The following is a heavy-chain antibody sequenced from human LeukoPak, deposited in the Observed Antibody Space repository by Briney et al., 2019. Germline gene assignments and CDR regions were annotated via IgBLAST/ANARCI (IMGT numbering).Heavy chain of an antibody. CDR3: ASTKRPILAARNTYFDY. CDR1: GGTFSSYA. Sequence: ASVKVSCKASGGTFSSYAISWVRQAPGQGLEWMGGIIPIFGTANYAQKFQGRVTITTDESTSTAYMELSSLRSEDTAVYYCASTKRPILAARNTYFDYWGQGTQVTVSS. CDR2: IIPIFGTA. V-gene: IGHV1-69*05. J-gene: IGHJ4*02. D-gene: IGHD6-6*01.